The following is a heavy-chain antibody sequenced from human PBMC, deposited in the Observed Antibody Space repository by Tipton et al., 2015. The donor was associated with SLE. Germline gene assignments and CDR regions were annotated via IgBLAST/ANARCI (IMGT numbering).Heavy chain of an antibody. Sequence: TLSLTCAVYGGSFSGYYWSWIRQPPGKGLEWIGEINHSGSTNYNPSLKSRVTISVDTSKNQFSLKLSSVTAADTAVYYCARAPQWLVSNAFDIWGQGTMVTVSS. V-gene: IGHV4-34*01. CDR2: INHSGST. D-gene: IGHD6-19*01. J-gene: IGHJ3*02. CDR3: ARAPQWLVSNAFDI. CDR1: GGSFSGYY.